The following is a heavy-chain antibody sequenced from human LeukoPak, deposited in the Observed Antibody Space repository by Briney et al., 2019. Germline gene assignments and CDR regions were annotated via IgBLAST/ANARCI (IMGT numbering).Heavy chain of an antibody. Sequence: GASVKVSCKASGYTFTGYYIHWVRQAPGQGLEWMGWINPNSGGTNYAQKFQGRVTMTRDTSVSTAYMELSRLRSDDTAVYYCARDRYCSSTSCYLRYNWFDPWGQGTLVTVSS. J-gene: IGHJ5*02. V-gene: IGHV1-2*02. CDR1: GYTFTGYY. D-gene: IGHD2-2*01. CDR2: INPNSGGT. CDR3: ARDRYCSSTSCYLRYNWFDP.